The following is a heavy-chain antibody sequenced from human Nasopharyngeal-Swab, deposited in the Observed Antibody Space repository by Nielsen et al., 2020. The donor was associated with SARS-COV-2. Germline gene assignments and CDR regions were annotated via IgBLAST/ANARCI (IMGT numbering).Heavy chain of an antibody. CDR2: IIPIFGTA. D-gene: IGHD2-2*01. CDR3: ARLAVLDQLRATLFDY. J-gene: IGHJ4*02. CDR1: GYTFTSYY. V-gene: IGHV1-69*13. Sequence: SVKVSCKASGYTFTSYYMHWVRQAPGQGLEWMGGIIPIFGTANYAQKFQGRVTITADESTSTAYMELSSLRSEDTAVYYCARLAVLDQLRATLFDYWGQGTLVTVSS.